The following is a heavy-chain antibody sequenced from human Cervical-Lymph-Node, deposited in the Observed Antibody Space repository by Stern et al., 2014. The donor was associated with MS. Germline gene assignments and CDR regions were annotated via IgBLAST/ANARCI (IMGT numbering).Heavy chain of an antibody. CDR2: IYPYDSDT. V-gene: IGHV5-51*01. CDR1: GYSFTIYY. Sequence: MQLVQSGAEVKKPGESLKISCKLSGYSFTIYYIAWVRQMPGKGLEWMGVIYPYDSDTTYSPSFQGQLTISADKSITTAYLQWSSLRASDTAMYYCARHVQGFDYWGQGTLVTVSS. CDR3: ARHVQGFDY. J-gene: IGHJ4*02.